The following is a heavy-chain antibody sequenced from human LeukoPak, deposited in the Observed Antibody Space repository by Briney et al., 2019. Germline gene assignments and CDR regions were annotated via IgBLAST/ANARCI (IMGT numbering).Heavy chain of an antibody. CDR1: GFTFSSYA. D-gene: IGHD1-26*01. CDR3: AKVYSYYDMDV. CDR2: ISGSGGST. Sequence: PGGSLRLSCAASGFTFSSYAVSWVRQAPGKGLEWVSSISGSGGSTYSADSVKGRFTISRDNFKNTLYLQMNSLRAEDTAVYYCAKVYSYYDMDVWGKGTTVTVSS. J-gene: IGHJ6*03. V-gene: IGHV3-23*01.